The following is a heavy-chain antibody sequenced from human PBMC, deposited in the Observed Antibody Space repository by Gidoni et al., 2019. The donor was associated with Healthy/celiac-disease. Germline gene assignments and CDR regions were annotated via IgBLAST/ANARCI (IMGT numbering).Heavy chain of an antibody. J-gene: IGHJ2*01. D-gene: IGHD4-17*01. Sequence: EVQLVESGGGLVPPGGSLSLSCSASGFTFRSYEMNWVRQAPGKGLEWVSYISSSGSTIYYADSVKGRFTISRDNAKNSLYLQMNSLRAEDTAVYYCARDVRAVTYPRYFDRWGRGTLVTVSA. CDR1: GFTFRSYE. CDR2: ISSSGSTI. V-gene: IGHV3-48*03. CDR3: ARDVRAVTYPRYFDR.